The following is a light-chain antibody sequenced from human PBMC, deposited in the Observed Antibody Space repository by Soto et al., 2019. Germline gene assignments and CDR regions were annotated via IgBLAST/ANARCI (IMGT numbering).Light chain of an antibody. V-gene: IGLV2-14*01. CDR2: DVS. J-gene: IGLJ2*01. Sequence: QSALTQPASVSGSPGQSITISCTGTSRDVGGYNYVSWFQQHPGKAPKLMIYDVSTRPSGVSNRFSGSKSGNTASLTISGLQAEDEADYYSSSHTISTTLVFGGGTKLTVL. CDR3: SSHTISTTLV. CDR1: SRDVGGYNY.